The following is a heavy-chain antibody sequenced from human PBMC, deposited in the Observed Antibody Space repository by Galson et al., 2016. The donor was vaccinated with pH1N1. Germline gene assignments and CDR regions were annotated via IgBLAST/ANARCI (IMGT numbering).Heavy chain of an antibody. CDR1: GGTFFTYT. Sequence: SVKVSCKASGGTFFTYTISWVRQAPGQGLEWMGRIVPALGMTNYAQKFQGRVTITADQSTSTAYMELSRLTSEDTAVYYCTTHLTARDLDYWGQGTLVSVSS. V-gene: IGHV1-69*02. CDR3: TTHLTARDLDY. CDR2: IVPALGMT. J-gene: IGHJ4*02.